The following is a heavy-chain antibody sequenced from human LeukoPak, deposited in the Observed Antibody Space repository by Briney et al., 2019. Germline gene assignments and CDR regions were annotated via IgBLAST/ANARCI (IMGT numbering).Heavy chain of an antibody. CDR1: GYTFTNYY. V-gene: IGHV1-46*01. Sequence: ASVKVSCKASGYTFTNYYMHWVRKAPGQGLEWMGIINPSGDSAIYAHNFQGRVTMTRDTSTTTVYMELSSLRSEDTAVYYYARAQSYYDYWGQGTLVTVSS. CDR2: INPSGDSA. J-gene: IGHJ4*02. CDR3: ARAQSYYDY. D-gene: IGHD1-26*01.